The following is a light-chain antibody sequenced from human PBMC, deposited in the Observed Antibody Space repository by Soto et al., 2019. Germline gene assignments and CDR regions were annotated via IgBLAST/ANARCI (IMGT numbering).Light chain of an antibody. Sequence: EIVMTQSPATLSVSPGESATLSCRASQSVGSNLAWYQQKVGQAPRLLIYGASSRATGVPARFSGSGSGTEFTLTISSLQSEDFAIYYCQQYKGWFGTFGQGTKVEIQ. J-gene: IGKJ1*01. CDR2: GAS. CDR1: QSVGSN. V-gene: IGKV3-15*01. CDR3: QQYKGWFGT.